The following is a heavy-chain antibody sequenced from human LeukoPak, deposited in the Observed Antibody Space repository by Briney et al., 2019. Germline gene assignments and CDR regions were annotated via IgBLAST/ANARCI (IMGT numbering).Heavy chain of an antibody. J-gene: IGHJ4*02. CDR1: GGSFSGYY. D-gene: IGHD5-18*01. Sequence: SETLSLTCAVYGGSFSGYYWSWIRQPPGKGLEWIGEINHSGSTNYNLSLKSRVTISVDTSKNQFSLKLSSVTAADTAVYYCARDGYGYEDYWGQGTLVTVSS. CDR3: ARDGYGYEDY. V-gene: IGHV4-34*01. CDR2: INHSGST.